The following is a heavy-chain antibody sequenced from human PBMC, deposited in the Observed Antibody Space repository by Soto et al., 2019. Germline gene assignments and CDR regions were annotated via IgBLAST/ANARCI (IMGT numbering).Heavy chain of an antibody. J-gene: IGHJ6*03. CDR3: ARDRGVAPPVAGNTHYYYYMDV. V-gene: IGHV1-18*01. CDR1: GYSFTNYG. Sequence: QDQLVQSGVEVKKPGASVKVSCKASGYSFTNYGITWVRQAPGQGVEWMGWSSAYNGNTNYAQKFQGRVTMTTDASTSTAYLELRRLRSDGPAVYYCARDRGVAPPVAGNTHYYYYMDVWGKGTTVTVSS. D-gene: IGHD6-19*01. CDR2: SSAYNGNT.